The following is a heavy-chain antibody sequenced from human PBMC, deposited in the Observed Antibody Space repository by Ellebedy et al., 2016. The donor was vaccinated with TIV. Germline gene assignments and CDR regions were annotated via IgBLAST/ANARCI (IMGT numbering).Heavy chain of an antibody. CDR3: ARHTPPSVETSMLPGPSDF. D-gene: IGHD4-23*01. CDR1: GGSITSSGYF. V-gene: IGHV4-39*01. Sequence: SETLSLTXTVSGGSITSSGYFWGWIRQPPGKGLEWIGSIDYSGSTYYNPSLKSRVTISVDTSKNQFSLRLSSMTAADTAVYYCARHTPPSVETSMLPGPSDFWGQGTLVTVSS. J-gene: IGHJ4*02. CDR2: IDYSGST.